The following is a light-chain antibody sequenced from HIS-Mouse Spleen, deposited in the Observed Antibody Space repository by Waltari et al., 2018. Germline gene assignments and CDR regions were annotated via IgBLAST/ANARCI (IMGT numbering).Light chain of an antibody. CDR3: CSYAGSYTLV. Sequence: QSALTQPRSVSGSPGQSVTISCTGTSSDVGGYNYVSWYQQHPGKAPKLMIYDVSKRPSWVPDLFSGSKAGNTASLTISGLQAEDEADYYCCSYAGSYTLVFGGGTKLTVL. CDR1: SSDVGGYNY. V-gene: IGLV2-11*01. CDR2: DVS. J-gene: IGLJ2*01.